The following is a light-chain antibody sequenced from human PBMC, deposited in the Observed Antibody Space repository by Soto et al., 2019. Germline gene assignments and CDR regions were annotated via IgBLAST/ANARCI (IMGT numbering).Light chain of an antibody. CDR3: CSYAGSYGV. V-gene: IGLV2-11*01. CDR2: DVS. J-gene: IGLJ1*01. Sequence: ALTQPRSVSGSPGQSVTISCTGTSSDVGGYNYVSWYQQRPGKAPKLMIYDVSKRPSGVPDRFSGSKSGNTASLTISGLQAEDEADYYCCSYAGSYGVFGTGTKV. CDR1: SSDVGGYNY.